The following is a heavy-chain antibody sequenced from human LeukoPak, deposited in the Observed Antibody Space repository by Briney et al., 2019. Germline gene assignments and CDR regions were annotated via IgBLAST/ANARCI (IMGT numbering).Heavy chain of an antibody. J-gene: IGHJ4*02. CDR1: GGSISSYY. CDR2: IYTSGST. CDR3: ASDGNYGEAVADD. Sequence: SETLSLTCTVSGGSISSYYWSWIRQPAGKGLEWIGRIYTSGSTNYNDSLKSRVTISVDKSKNQFSLKQSSVTAADMVWECCASDGNYGEAVADDWGQGTLVTVSS. V-gene: IGHV4-4*07. D-gene: IGHD4-17*01.